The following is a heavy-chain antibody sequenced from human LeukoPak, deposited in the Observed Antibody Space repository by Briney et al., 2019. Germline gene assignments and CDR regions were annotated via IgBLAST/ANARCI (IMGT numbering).Heavy chain of an antibody. J-gene: IGHJ5*02. CDR1: GYTFTGYY. D-gene: IGHD2-2*01. CDR2: INPNSGGT. V-gene: IGHV1-2*02. CDR3: ARAEDIVVVPAALEFDP. Sequence: GASVKVSCKASGYTFTGYYMHWVRQAPGQGLEWMGWINPNSGGTNYAQKFQGRVTMTRDTSISTAYMELSRLRSDDTAVYYCARAEDIVVVPAALEFDPWGQGTLVTVSS.